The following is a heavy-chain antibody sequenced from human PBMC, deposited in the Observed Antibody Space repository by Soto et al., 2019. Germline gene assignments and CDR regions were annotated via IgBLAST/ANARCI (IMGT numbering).Heavy chain of an antibody. CDR3: AREHSSSWRFDY. Sequence: ASVKVSCKASGFTFTSSAMHWVRQAPGQRLEWMGWINAGNGNTKYSQKFQGRVTITRDTSASTAYMELSSLRSEDTAVYYCAREHSSSWRFDYWGQGTLVTVSS. V-gene: IGHV1-3*01. J-gene: IGHJ4*02. CDR1: GFTFTSSA. D-gene: IGHD6-13*01. CDR2: INAGNGNT.